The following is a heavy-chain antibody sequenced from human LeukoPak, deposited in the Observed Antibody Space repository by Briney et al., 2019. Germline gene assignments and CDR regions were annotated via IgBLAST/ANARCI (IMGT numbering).Heavy chain of an antibody. CDR1: GYSFTSYW. CDR3: ARRTAAAGVDAFDI. Sequence: GESLKISCNGSGYSFTSYWIGWVRQMPGKGLEWMGIIYPGDSDTRYSPSFQGQVIISTDKSISTAYLQWSSLKASDTAMYYCARRTAAAGVDAFDIWGQGTMVTVSS. CDR2: IYPGDSDT. V-gene: IGHV5-51*01. D-gene: IGHD6-13*01. J-gene: IGHJ3*02.